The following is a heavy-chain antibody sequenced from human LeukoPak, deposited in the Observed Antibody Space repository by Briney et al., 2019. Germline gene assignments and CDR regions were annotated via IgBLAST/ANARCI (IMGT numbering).Heavy chain of an antibody. V-gene: IGHV3-30*18. CDR1: GFTFSNYG. J-gene: IGHJ4*02. D-gene: IGHD2-2*01. CDR3: AQGTSFDY. Sequence: GRSLRLSCAASGFTFSNYGMHWVRLAPGKGLEWVAVISYDGSNKYYADSVKGRLTISRDNSKNTLYLQMNSLGAEDTAVYYCAQGTSFDYWGQGTLVTVSS. CDR2: ISYDGSNK.